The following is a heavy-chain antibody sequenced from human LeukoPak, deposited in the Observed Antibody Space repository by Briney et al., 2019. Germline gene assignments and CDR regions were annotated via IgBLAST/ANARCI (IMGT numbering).Heavy chain of an antibody. D-gene: IGHD2-2*01. CDR3: ARETRYCSSTSCYEYYYYYYYMDV. J-gene: IGHJ6*03. Sequence: SETLSLTCTVSGYSISSDYYWGWIRQPPGKGLEWIGTIYHSGSTSYNPSLKSRVTISVDTSKNQFSLKLNSVTAADTAVYYCARETRYCSSTSCYEYYYYYYYMDVWGKGTTVTVSS. CDR1: GYSISSDYY. CDR2: IYHSGST. V-gene: IGHV4-38-2*02.